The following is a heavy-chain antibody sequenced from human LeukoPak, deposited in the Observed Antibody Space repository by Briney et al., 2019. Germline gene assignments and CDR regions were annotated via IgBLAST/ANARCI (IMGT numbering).Heavy chain of an antibody. Sequence: ASVKVSCKASGYTFTDYYLHWVRQAPGQGLEWMGWIHPNSGGTNYAQKFQGRVAMTRDTSISTAYMELSSLRSDDTAVYYCARRAAVPGWGQGTLVTVSS. D-gene: IGHD6-19*01. J-gene: IGHJ1*01. V-gene: IGHV1-2*02. CDR2: IHPNSGGT. CDR1: GYTFTDYY. CDR3: ARRAAVPG.